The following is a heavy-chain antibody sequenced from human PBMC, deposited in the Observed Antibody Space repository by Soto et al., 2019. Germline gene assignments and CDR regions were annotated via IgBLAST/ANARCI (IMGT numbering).Heavy chain of an antibody. Sequence: EVQLVESGGGLVQPGGSLRLSCAASGFTFSSYSMNWVRQAPGKGLEWVSYISSSSSTIYYADSVKGRFTISRDNAKNSLYLQMNSLRAEDTAVYYCARVFTGSSSYGSGTVVYYYYYYMDVWGKGTTVTVSS. CDR1: GFTFSSYS. CDR2: ISSSSSTI. D-gene: IGHD3-10*01. J-gene: IGHJ6*03. CDR3: ARVFTGSSSYGSGTVVYYYYYYMDV. V-gene: IGHV3-48*01.